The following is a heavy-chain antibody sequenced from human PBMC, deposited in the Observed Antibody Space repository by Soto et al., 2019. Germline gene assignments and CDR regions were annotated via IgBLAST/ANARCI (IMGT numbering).Heavy chain of an antibody. D-gene: IGHD3-3*02. CDR3: ARRISGRSGTYYMDV. V-gene: IGHV2-70*11. CDR1: GFSLSASRMS. J-gene: IGHJ6*03. CDR2: IDWDDAK. Sequence: SGPTLVNPTQTLTLTCTFSGFSLSASRMSISWIRQPPGKALEWLARIDWDDAKYFNTSLKTRLTVSKDTSKTQVVRTMTHIEPVDAGTYYLARRISGRSGTYYMDVWGKGIMVTVSS.